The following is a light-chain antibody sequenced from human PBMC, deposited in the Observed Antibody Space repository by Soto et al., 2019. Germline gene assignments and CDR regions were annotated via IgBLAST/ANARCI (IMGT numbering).Light chain of an antibody. V-gene: IGKV3-11*01. Sequence: EIVLTQSPATLSFSPWERATRSCRASQSVSSYLAWYQQKPGQAPRLLIYDASNRATGIPARFSGSGSGTEFTLTISSLQSEDFEIYYCQQYNNWPITFGQGTRLEIK. CDR1: QSVSSY. J-gene: IGKJ5*01. CDR3: QQYNNWPIT. CDR2: DAS.